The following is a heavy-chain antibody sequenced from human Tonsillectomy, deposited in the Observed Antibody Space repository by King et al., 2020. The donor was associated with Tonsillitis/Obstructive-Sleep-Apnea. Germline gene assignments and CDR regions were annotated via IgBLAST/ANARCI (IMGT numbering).Heavy chain of an antibody. J-gene: IGHJ6*03. CDR2: MSYDGSSE. D-gene: IGHD2-2*02. CDR1: GFTFSSYA. CDR3: ARAPTYCSSTTCYSYYYFYMDV. V-gene: IGHV3-30*04. Sequence: VQLVESGGGVVQPGTSLRLSCSASGFTFSSYAMHWVRQAPGKGLEWVAVMSYDGSSEYYADSVKGRFTISRDNSKNSLYLQMNSRRAEDTAVYYCARAPTYCSSTTCYSYYYFYMDVWGKGTTVTVSS.